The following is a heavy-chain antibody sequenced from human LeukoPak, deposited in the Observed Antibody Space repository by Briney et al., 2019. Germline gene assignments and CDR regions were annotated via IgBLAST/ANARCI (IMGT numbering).Heavy chain of an antibody. CDR3: ARENINVVVPAAQGGYYYGMDV. D-gene: IGHD2-2*01. V-gene: IGHV3-21*01. Sequence: PGGSLRLSCAASGFTFSSYSMNWVRQALGKGLEWVSSISSSSSYIYYADSVKGRFTISRDNAKNSLYLQMNSLRAEDTAVYYCARENINVVVPAAQGGYYYGMDVWGQGTTVTVSS. CDR2: ISSSSSYI. CDR1: GFTFSSYS. J-gene: IGHJ6*02.